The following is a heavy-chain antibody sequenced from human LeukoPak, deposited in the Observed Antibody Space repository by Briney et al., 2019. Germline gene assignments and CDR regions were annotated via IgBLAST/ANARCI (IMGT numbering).Heavy chain of an antibody. V-gene: IGHV3-66*02. CDR1: GFTVSSNY. Sequence: GGSLRLSCAASGFTVSSNYTSWVRQAPAKGLEWVSVIYSGGSTYYADSVKGRFTISREQSKNTLYLQLNSLRAEDTAVYYCAREPRYCSGGNCPYYCYMDVWGKGTTVSVSS. CDR2: IYSGGST. D-gene: IGHD2-15*01. J-gene: IGHJ6*03. CDR3: AREPRYCSGGNCPYYCYMDV.